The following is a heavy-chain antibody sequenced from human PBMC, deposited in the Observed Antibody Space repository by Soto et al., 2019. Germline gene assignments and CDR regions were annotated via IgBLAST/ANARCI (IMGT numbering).Heavy chain of an antibody. J-gene: IGHJ4*02. CDR2: IYHSGST. Sequence: SETLSLTCAVSGGSISSGGYSWSWIRQPPGKGLEWIGYIYHSGSTYYNPSLKSRVTISVDRSKNQFSLKLSSVTAADTAVYYCVAAGTDYGDYYFDYWGQGTLVTVSS. CDR3: VAAGTDYGDYYFDY. D-gene: IGHD4-17*01. V-gene: IGHV4-30-2*01. CDR1: GGSISSGGYS.